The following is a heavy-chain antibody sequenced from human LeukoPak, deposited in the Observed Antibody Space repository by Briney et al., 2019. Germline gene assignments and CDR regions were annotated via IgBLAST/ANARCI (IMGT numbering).Heavy chain of an antibody. D-gene: IGHD6-13*01. Sequence: SETLSLTCTVSGGSISSYYWSWIRQPAGKGLEWIGRIYTSGSTNYNPSLKSRVTMSVDTSKNQFSLKLSSVTAADTAVYYCARDQGIAAAGTKFDYYYYMDVWGKGTTVTVSS. V-gene: IGHV4-4*07. J-gene: IGHJ6*03. CDR3: ARDQGIAAAGTKFDYYYYMDV. CDR1: GGSISSYY. CDR2: IYTSGST.